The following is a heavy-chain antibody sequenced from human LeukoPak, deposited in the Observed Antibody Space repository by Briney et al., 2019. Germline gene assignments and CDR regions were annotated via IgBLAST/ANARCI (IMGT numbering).Heavy chain of an antibody. V-gene: IGHV3-66*02. CDR1: GFTVSSNY. Sequence: PGGSLRLSCAASGFTVSSNYMSWVRQAPGKGLGWVSVIYSGGSTYYADSVKGRFTISRDNSKNTLYLQMNSLRAEDTAVYYCAVSFGVVRLNDYWGQGTLVTVSS. J-gene: IGHJ4*02. CDR2: IYSGGST. D-gene: IGHD3-3*01. CDR3: AVSFGVVRLNDY.